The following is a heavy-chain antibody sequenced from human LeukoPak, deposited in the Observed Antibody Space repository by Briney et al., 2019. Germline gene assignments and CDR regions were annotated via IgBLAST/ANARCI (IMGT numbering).Heavy chain of an antibody. CDR2: MNPNSGDT. D-gene: IGHD3-10*01. V-gene: IGHV1-8*01. CDR3: ARIPAGGSGIDS. CDR1: GYIFTSYD. J-gene: IGHJ4*02. Sequence: ASVKVSCKASGYIFTSYDINWVRQATGQGLEWMGWMNPNSGDTGYAQKFQGRVTMTRNTPISTAYMELSSLRSEDTAVYYCARIPAGGSGIDSWGQGTLVTVSS.